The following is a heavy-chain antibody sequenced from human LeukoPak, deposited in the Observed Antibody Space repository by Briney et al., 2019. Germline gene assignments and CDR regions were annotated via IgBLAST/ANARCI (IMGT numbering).Heavy chain of an antibody. CDR1: GFTFSSHW. CDR2: IKTDGSEE. D-gene: IGHD6-19*01. V-gene: IGHV3-7*05. J-gene: IGHJ4*02. Sequence: GGSLRLSCAASGFTFSSHWMSWVRQAPGKGLEWVAIIKTDGSEEDYVDAVKGRFTISRDKAKNCLYLQMNNLRAEDTAVYYCARDWNGSGWPTDYWGQGTLVTVSS. CDR3: ARDWNGSGWPTDY.